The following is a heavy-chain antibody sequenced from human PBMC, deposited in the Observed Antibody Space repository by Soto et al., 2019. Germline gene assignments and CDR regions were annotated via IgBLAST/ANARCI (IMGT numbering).Heavy chain of an antibody. Sequence: EVQLVESGGGLIQPGGSLRLSCAVSGFTVSNNYMSWVRQAPGKGLEGVSVIYSGGYTAYGDSVKGRFTISRDNSKNTSYLQMNSLGPGGPAGFYCGGTPGGGGYWGQGTLVTVSS. D-gene: IGHD1-1*01. CDR2: IYSGGYT. J-gene: IGHJ4*02. V-gene: IGHV3-53*01. CDR1: GFTVSNNY. CDR3: GGTPGGGGY.